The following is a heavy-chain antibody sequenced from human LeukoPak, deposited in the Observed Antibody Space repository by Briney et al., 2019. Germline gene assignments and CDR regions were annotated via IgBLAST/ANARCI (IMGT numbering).Heavy chain of an antibody. J-gene: IGHJ4*02. CDR2: ISSSSSTI. D-gene: IGHD6-19*01. Sequence: GGSLRLSCAASGFTFSSYSMNWVREAPGKGLEWVSYISSSSSTIYYADSVKGRFTISRDNAKNSLYLQMNSLRAEDTAVYYCARVGDSSGWQYYLDYWGQGTLVTVSS. CDR1: GFTFSSYS. V-gene: IGHV3-48*01. CDR3: ARVGDSSGWQYYLDY.